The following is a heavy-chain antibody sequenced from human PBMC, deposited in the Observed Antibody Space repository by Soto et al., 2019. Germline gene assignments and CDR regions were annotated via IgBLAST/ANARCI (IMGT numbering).Heavy chain of an antibody. Sequence: ASVKVSCKASGYTFTSYYMHWVRQAPGQGLEWMGIINPSGGSTSYAQKFQGRVTMTRDTTTSTVYMELSSLRSENTAVYYCASSSFWSGYPTPHYGLEVWGQGTTVTVSS. J-gene: IGHJ6*02. CDR1: GYTFTSYY. V-gene: IGHV1-46*01. CDR3: ASSSFWSGYPTPHYGLEV. D-gene: IGHD3-3*01. CDR2: INPSGGST.